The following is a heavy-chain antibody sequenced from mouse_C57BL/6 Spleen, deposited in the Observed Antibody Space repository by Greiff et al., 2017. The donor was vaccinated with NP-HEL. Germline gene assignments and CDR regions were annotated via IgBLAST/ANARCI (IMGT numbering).Heavy chain of an antibody. CDR1: GYTFTSYT. D-gene: IGHD1-1*01. CDR2: INPSSGYT. J-gene: IGHJ2*01. CDR3: ARGTTVVATRGLLDY. Sequence: VQLQQSGAELARPGASVKMSCKASGYTFTSYTMHWVQQRPGQGLEWIGYINPSSGYTKYNQKFKDKATLTADKSSSTAYMQLSSLTSEDSAVYYCARGTTVVATRGLLDYWGQGTTLTVSS. V-gene: IGHV1-4*01.